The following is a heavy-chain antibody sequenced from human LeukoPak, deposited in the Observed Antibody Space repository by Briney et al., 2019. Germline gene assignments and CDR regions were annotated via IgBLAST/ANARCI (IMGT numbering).Heavy chain of an antibody. J-gene: IGHJ4*02. Sequence: SETLSLTCTVSGGSISSYYWSWIRQPPGKGLEWIGYIYYSGSTNYNPSLKSRVTISVDTSKNQFSLKLSSVTAADTAVYYCASSYGLGADDYWGQGTLVTVSS. V-gene: IGHV4-59*12. CDR2: IYYSGST. D-gene: IGHD3-10*01. CDR3: ASSYGLGADDY. CDR1: GGSISSYY.